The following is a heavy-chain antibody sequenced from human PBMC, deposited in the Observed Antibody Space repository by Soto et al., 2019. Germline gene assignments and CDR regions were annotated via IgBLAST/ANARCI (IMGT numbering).Heavy chain of an antibody. CDR2: ISYDGSNK. CDR3: AKGDYRWYYFDY. Sequence: QVQLVESGGGVVQPGRSLRLSCAASGFTFSSYGMHWVRQAPGKGLEWVADISYDGSNKYYADSVKGRFIISRDNSKNPLYLQMKRQRAEDTAVYYCAKGDYRWYYFDYWGQGSLVTVSS. V-gene: IGHV3-30*18. CDR1: GFTFSSYG. J-gene: IGHJ4*02. D-gene: IGHD2-8*02.